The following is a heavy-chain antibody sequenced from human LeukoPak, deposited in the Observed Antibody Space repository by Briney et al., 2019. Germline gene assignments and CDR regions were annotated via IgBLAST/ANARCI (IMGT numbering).Heavy chain of an antibody. D-gene: IGHD3-10*01. J-gene: IGHJ4*02. V-gene: IGHV3-33*01. CDR3: ARELFGSGSRPDY. CDR2: TWYDGRNK. CDR1: GLTFNA. Sequence: GGSLRLSCAASGLTFNAIHWVRQAPGKGLEWVALTWYDGRNKYYADSVKGRFTISIDNSKNMVYLHMNSLRADDTAVYYCARELFGSGSRPDYWGQGTLVTVSS.